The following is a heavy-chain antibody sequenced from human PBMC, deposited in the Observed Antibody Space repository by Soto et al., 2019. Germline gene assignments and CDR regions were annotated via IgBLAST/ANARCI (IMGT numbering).Heavy chain of an antibody. CDR2: IIPIFGTA. Sequence: GAAVKVSCKASGGTFSSYAISWVRQAPGQGLEWMGGIIPIFGTANYAQKFQGRVTITADESTSTAYMELSSLRSEDTAVYYCARTEDTAMVIGYYYYGMDVWGQGTTVTVSS. CDR3: ARTEDTAMVIGYYYYGMDV. J-gene: IGHJ6*02. V-gene: IGHV1-69*13. D-gene: IGHD5-18*01. CDR1: GGTFSSYA.